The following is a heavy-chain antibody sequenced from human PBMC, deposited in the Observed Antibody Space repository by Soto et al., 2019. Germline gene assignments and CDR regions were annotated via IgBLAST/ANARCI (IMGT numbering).Heavy chain of an antibody. D-gene: IGHD1-26*01. CDR1: GLTFSSYS. V-gene: IGHV3-23*01. Sequence: GGSLRLSCPAYGLTFSSYSMSCVRQAPGKGLEWVSNISGSGGSTYYADSVKGRFTIFRDNSKNTLYVQMNRLRAEDTAVYYCAKVERQATIGFFDYWGQGTLVTVSS. J-gene: IGHJ4*03. CDR2: ISGSGGST. CDR3: AKVERQATIGFFDY.